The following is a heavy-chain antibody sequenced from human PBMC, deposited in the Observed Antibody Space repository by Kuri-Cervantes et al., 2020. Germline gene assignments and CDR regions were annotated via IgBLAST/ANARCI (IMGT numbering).Heavy chain of an antibody. CDR2: MNPNSGNT. D-gene: IGHD3-3*01. J-gene: IGHJ6*03. CDR3: ARVSYDFWAYYYMDV. CDR1: GYTFTSYA. V-gene: IGHV1-8*02. Sequence: ASVKVSCKASGYTFTSYAMHWVRQAPGQRLEWMGWMNPNSGNTGYAQKFQGRVTMTRNTSISTAYMELSSLRSEDTAVYYCARVSYDFWAYYYMDVWGKGTTVTVSS.